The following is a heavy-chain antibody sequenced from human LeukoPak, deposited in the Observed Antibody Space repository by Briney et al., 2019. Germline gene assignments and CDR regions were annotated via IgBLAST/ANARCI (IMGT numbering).Heavy chain of an antibody. D-gene: IGHD3-10*01. CDR2: IYYSVST. CDR1: RYPLCSGGDY. J-gene: IGHJ3*02. V-gene: IGHV4-31*03. Sequence: PTETLSLTCTVPRYPLCSGGDYSSWIRQHPGKGLEWIGYIYYSVSTYYNASLKSRVTISADTAKNQFSLKLSSVSAADTAVYYCARDLMVRGVIRSGAFDIWGQGTMVTVSS. CDR3: ARDLMVRGVIRSGAFDI.